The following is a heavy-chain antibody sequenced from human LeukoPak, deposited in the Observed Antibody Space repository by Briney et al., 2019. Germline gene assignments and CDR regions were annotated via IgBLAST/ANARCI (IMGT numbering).Heavy chain of an antibody. V-gene: IGHV1-69*13. Sequence: GASVKVSCKASGGTFSSYAISWVRQAPGQGLEWMGGIIPIFGTANYAQKFQGRVTITADESTSTAYMELSSLRSEDTAVYYCARDRRTVTGDAFDIWGQGTMVTVSS. J-gene: IGHJ3*02. CDR3: ARDRRTVTGDAFDI. D-gene: IGHD4-17*01. CDR1: GGTFSSYA. CDR2: IIPIFGTA.